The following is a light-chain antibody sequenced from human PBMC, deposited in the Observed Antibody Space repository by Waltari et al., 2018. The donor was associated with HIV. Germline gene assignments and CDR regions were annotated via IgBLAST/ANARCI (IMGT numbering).Light chain of an antibody. CDR2: DND. Sequence: QSVLTQPPSVSAAPGQRVTISCSGSSSNIGNNYVSWYQQLPGTGPNVLIYDNDERPSGVPDRFSGSKAGTSASLDITGLQTGDEADYYCGTWDSSLSGVVFGGGTKLTVL. CDR1: SSNIGNNY. CDR3: GTWDSSLSGVV. J-gene: IGLJ3*02. V-gene: IGLV1-51*01.